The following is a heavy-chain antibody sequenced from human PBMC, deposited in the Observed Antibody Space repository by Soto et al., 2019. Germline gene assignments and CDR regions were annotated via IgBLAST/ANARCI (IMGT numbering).Heavy chain of an antibody. D-gene: IGHD2-15*01. CDR3: AREEVVVVAATDYYYGMDV. CDR2: INAGNGNT. Sequence: QVQLVQSGAEVKKPGASVKVSCKASGYTFTSYAMHWVRQAPGQRLEWMGWINAGNGNTKYSQKFQGRVTITRDTXXSXAXXELSSLRSEDTAVYYCAREEVVVVAATDYYYGMDVWGQGTTVTVSS. V-gene: IGHV1-3*01. CDR1: GYTFTSYA. J-gene: IGHJ6*02.